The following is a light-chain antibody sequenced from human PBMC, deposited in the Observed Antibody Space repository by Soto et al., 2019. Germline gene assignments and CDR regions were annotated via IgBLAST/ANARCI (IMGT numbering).Light chain of an antibody. Sequence: EIGLRQSPDTLTLSPGERATLSCRASQSVSSCLAWYQQKPAQAPRLLIYGASSRATGIPDRFSGSGSGTDFTLTISRLEPEDFAVYYCQQYGSSPRPFGQGTNV. V-gene: IGKV3-20*01. J-gene: IGKJ1*01. CDR1: QSVSSC. CDR3: QQYGSSPRP. CDR2: GAS.